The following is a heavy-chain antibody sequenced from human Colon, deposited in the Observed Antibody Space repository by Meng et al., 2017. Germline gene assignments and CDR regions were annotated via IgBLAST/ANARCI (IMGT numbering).Heavy chain of an antibody. D-gene: IGHD6-19*01. Sequence: QEQLVESGGGVVQPGRSLRLSCEASGFTFSPVAMHWVRQTPGKGLEWVAVISYDGSNYYYADSVKGRFTISRDNSKSTLFLQLNSLRSDDTAVYYCARGDNSGWSYYFDLWGQGTLVTVSS. J-gene: IGHJ4*02. CDR2: ISYDGSNY. CDR1: GFTFSPVA. CDR3: ARGDNSGWSYYFDL. V-gene: IGHV3-30-3*01.